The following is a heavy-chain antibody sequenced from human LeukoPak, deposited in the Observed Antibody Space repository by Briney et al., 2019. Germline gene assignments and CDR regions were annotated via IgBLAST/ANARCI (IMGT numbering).Heavy chain of an antibody. CDR1: GGSISSYY. J-gene: IGHJ4*02. CDR3: ARSEVTTGLFDY. D-gene: IGHD4-11*01. V-gene: IGHV4-4*07. CDR2: IYTSGST. Sequence: SETLSLTCTVSGGSISSYYWSWVRQPAGKGREWIGRIYTSGSTNYNPSLKSRVTISVDKSKNQFSLKLSSVTAADTAVYYCARSEVTTGLFDYWGQGTLVTVSS.